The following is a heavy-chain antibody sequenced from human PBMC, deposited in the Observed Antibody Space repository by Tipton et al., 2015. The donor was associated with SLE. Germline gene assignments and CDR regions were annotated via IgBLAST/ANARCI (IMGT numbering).Heavy chain of an antibody. J-gene: IGHJ5*02. Sequence: TLSLTCTVSGGSISGSSYYWDWIRQPPGKGPEWIGRITNSGNTYYTPSFQSQVTMSVDTSKNHFSLKLSSVTAADTAVYYCARHDTNYGRNWFDPWGQGTLVTVSS. CDR3: ARHDTNYGRNWFDP. CDR2: ITNSGNT. V-gene: IGHV4-39*01. CDR1: GGSISGSSYY. D-gene: IGHD2-8*01.